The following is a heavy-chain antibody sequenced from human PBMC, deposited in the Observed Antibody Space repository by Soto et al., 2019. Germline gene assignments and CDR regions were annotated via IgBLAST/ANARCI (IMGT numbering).Heavy chain of an antibody. D-gene: IGHD6-19*01. J-gene: IGHJ5*02. V-gene: IGHV4-61*03. CDR2: VSDSGST. CDR1: GGSVGSDNYN. CDR3: ARERDPGRAPTGPRGLWGRWEVEPLAGWFDP. Sequence: SETLSLTCTVSGGSVGSDNYNWHWIRQPPGKGLEWIGYVSDSGSTNYNPSFKSRTTITLDTSKTYFSLKLNSVTDADTAIYFCARERDPGRAPTGPRGLWGRWEVEPLAGWFDPWGQGTLVTVSS.